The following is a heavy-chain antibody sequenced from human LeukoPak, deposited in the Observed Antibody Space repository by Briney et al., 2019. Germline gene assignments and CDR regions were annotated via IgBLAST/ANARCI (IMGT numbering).Heavy chain of an antibody. Sequence: SETLSLTCTVSGGSISSGSYYWSWIRQPAGKGLEWIGRIYTSGSTNCNPSLKSRVTISVDTSKNQFSLKLSSVTAADTAVYYCARGNRNYYDSGGYQLEPHFDYWGQGTLVTVSS. V-gene: IGHV4-61*02. D-gene: IGHD3-22*01. CDR3: ARGNRNYYDSGGYQLEPHFDY. CDR2: IYTSGST. J-gene: IGHJ4*02. CDR1: GGSISSGSYY.